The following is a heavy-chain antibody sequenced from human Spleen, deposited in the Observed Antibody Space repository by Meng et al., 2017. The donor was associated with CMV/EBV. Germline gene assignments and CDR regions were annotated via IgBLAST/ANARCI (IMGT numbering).Heavy chain of an antibody. V-gene: IGHV3-9*01. CDR2: VSWNSANI. J-gene: IGHJ3*02. Sequence: GGSLRLSCAASGFIFDDYAMHWVRQAPGKGLEWVSGVSWNSANIGYADSVKGRFTISRDNAKNSLYLQMDSLRADDTGLYYCARDDFATNAFDIWGQGTMVTVSS. D-gene: IGHD5-12*01. CDR3: ARDDFATNAFDI. CDR1: GFIFDDYA.